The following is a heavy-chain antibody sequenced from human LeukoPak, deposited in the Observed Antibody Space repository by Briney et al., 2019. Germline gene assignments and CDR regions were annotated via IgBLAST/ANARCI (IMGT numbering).Heavy chain of an antibody. CDR2: INSDGSST. CDR3: ARVSYGGNYQIDF. D-gene: IGHD4-23*01. Sequence: GGSLRLSCAASGFTFSSYWMHWVRQAPGKGLVWVSRINSDGSSTSYADSVKGRFTISRDNAKNTLYLQMNSLRAGDTAVYYCARVSYGGNYQIDFWGQGTLVTVSS. V-gene: IGHV3-74*01. CDR1: GFTFSSYW. J-gene: IGHJ4*02.